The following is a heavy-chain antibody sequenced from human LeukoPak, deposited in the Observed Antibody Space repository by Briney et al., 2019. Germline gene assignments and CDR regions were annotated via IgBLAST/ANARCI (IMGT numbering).Heavy chain of an antibody. CDR3: AGGDGLRAEFDY. V-gene: IGHV1-69*13. J-gene: IGHJ4*02. CDR1: GGTFSSYA. CDR2: IIPIFGTA. Sequence: ASVKVSCKASGGTFSSYAISWVRQAPGQGLEWMGGIIPIFGTANYAQKFQGRVTITADESTSTAYMELSSLRSEDTAVYYCAGGDGLRAEFDYWGQGTLVTVSS. D-gene: IGHD5/OR15-5a*01.